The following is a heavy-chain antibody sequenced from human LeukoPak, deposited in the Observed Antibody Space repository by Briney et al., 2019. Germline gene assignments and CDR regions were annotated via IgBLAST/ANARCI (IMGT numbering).Heavy chain of an antibody. D-gene: IGHD3-10*01. CDR3: ARVSGSGTLFDY. J-gene: IGHJ4*02. V-gene: IGHV3-48*03. Sequence: GGSLRLSCAAPGFTFSSYEMNWVRQAPGKGLEWVSYISSSGSTIYYTDSVKGRFTISRDNAKNSLYLQMNSLRAEDTAVYYCARVSGSGTLFDYWGQGTLVTVSS. CDR2: ISSSGSTI. CDR1: GFTFSSYE.